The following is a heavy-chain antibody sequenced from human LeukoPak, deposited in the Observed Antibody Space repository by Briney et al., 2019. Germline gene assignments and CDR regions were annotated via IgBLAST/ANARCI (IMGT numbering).Heavy chain of an antibody. J-gene: IGHJ6*03. CDR1: GYTFTGYY. CDR2: INPSGGST. D-gene: IGHD2-2*01. Sequence: AASVKVSCKASGYTFTGYYMHWVRQAPGQGLEWMGIINPSGGSTSYAQKFQGRVTMTRDTSTSTVYMELSSLRSEDTAVYYCARAHRALGYCSSTSCYGAGYYYYYMDVWGKGTTVTVSS. V-gene: IGHV1-46*01. CDR3: ARAHRALGYCSSTSCYGAGYYYYYMDV.